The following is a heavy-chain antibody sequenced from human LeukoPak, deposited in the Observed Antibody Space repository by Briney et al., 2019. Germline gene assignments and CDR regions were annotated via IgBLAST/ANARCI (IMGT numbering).Heavy chain of an antibody. D-gene: IGHD6-6*01. CDR3: ARGGPLVFIIAARYFDY. CDR2: INHSGST. CDR1: GGSFSGYY. V-gene: IGHV4-34*01. J-gene: IGHJ4*02. Sequence: SETLSLTCAVYGGSFSGYYWSWIRQPPGKGLEWIGEINHSGSTNYNPSLKSRVTISVDTSKNQFSLKLSSVTAADTAVYYCARGGPLVFIIAARYFDYWGQGTLVTVSS.